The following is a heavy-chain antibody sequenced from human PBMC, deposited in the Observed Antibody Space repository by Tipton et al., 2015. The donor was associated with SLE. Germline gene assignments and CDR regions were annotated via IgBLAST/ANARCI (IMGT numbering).Heavy chain of an antibody. CDR1: GFTFRSYS. Sequence: SLRLSCAASGFTFRSYSLNWVRQAPGKGLEWVSSISSSSSYTYYADSVKGRFTISRDNAKNSLYLQMNSLRAEDTAVYYCARGLGDGFWSGYSRRFDPRGQGTLVTVSS. CDR3: ARGLGDGFWSGYSRRFDP. CDR2: ISSSSSYT. J-gene: IGHJ5*02. D-gene: IGHD3-3*01. V-gene: IGHV3-21*03.